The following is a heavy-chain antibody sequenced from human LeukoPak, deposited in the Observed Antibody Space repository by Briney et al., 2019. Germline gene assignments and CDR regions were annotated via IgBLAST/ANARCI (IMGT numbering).Heavy chain of an antibody. D-gene: IGHD6-6*01. CDR3: ARGCSSWGPSRFFDY. Sequence: SETLSLTCTVSGGSISSGGYYWSWIRQPPGKGLEWIGYIYHSGSTYYNPSLKSRVTISVDRSKNQFSLKLSPVTAADTAVYYCARGCSSWGPSRFFDYWGQGTLVTVSS. J-gene: IGHJ4*02. V-gene: IGHV4-30-2*01. CDR1: GGSISSGGYY. CDR2: IYHSGST.